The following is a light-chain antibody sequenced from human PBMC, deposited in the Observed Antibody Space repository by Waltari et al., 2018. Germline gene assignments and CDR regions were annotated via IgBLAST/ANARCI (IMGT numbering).Light chain of an antibody. CDR2: RNN. Sequence: QSVLTQPPSASGTPGQRVTISCSGSSSNIGSNYVYWYQQLPGTAPKLLIDRNNQRPSGVPDRFSGAKSGTSASLAISGLRSEDEADYYCAAWDDSLSGPVFGGGTKLTVL. J-gene: IGLJ2*01. CDR1: SSNIGSNY. CDR3: AAWDDSLSGPV. V-gene: IGLV1-47*01.